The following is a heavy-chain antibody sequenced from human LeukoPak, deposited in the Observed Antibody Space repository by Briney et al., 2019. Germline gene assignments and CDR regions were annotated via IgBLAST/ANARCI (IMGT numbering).Heavy chain of an antibody. CDR2: ISSSGSTI. V-gene: IGHV3-48*03. Sequence: QPGGSLRLSCAASGFTFSSYEMNWVRQAPGKGLEWVSYISSSGSTIYYADSVKGRFTISRDNAKNSLYLQMNSLRAEDTAVYYCARGLYANWFDPWGQGTLVTVSS. CDR1: GFTFSSYE. J-gene: IGHJ5*02. CDR3: ARGLYANWFDP. D-gene: IGHD3-16*01.